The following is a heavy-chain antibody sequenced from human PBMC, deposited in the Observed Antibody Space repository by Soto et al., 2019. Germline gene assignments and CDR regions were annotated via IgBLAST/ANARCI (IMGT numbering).Heavy chain of an antibody. V-gene: IGHV3-23*01. CDR1: GFTFSSYA. J-gene: IGHJ6*03. CDR3: AKSDFGYYYYYYMDV. D-gene: IGHD2-21*02. CDR2: ISGSGGST. Sequence: EVQLLESGGGLVQPGGSLRLSCAASGFTFSSYAMSWVRQAPGKGLEWVSAISGSGGSTYYADSVKGRFTISRDNSNTTLYLQMNSLRAEDTAVYYWAKSDFGYYYYYYMDVWGKGTTVTVSS.